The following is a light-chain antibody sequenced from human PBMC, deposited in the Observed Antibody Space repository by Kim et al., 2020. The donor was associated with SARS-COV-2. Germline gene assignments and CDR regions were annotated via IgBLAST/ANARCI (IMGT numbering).Light chain of an antibody. V-gene: IGKV4-1*01. CDR1: QSVLYSSNNKNY. CDR2: WAS. CDR3: QQYHTTPRT. J-gene: IGKJ1*01. Sequence: ATINCNSTQSVLYSSNNKNYLAWYQQKPGQPPKLLIYWASTRESGVPDRFSGSGSGTDFTLTISSLQAEDVAVYYCQQYHTTPRTFGQGTKVDIK.